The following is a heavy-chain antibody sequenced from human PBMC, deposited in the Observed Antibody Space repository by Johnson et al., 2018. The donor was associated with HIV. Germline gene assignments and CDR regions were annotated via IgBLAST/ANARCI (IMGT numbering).Heavy chain of an antibody. J-gene: IGHJ3*02. CDR2: ISSSGSTI. CDR1: GFTFSDYY. V-gene: IGHV3-11*04. Sequence: QMLLVESGGGVVQPGGSLRLSCAASGFTFSDYYMSWIRQAPGKGLEWVSYISSSGSTIYYADSVKGRFTISRDNAKNSLYLQMNSLRAEDTAVYYCARATVESAFDIWGQGTMVTISS. CDR3: ARATVESAFDI. D-gene: IGHD4-23*01.